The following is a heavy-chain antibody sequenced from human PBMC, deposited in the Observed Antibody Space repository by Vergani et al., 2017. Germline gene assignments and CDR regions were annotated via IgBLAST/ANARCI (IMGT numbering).Heavy chain of an antibody. CDR3: ARGGGYFTFDY. CDR2: ISSSSSTI. Sequence: EVQLLESGGGLVQPGGSLRLSCAASGFTFSSYSMNWVRQAPGKGLEWVSYISSSSSTIYYADSVKGRFTISRDNANNSLYLQMNSLRAEDTAVYYCARGGGYFTFDYWDQGTLVTVSS. CDR1: GFTFSSYS. V-gene: IGHV3-48*01. J-gene: IGHJ4*02. D-gene: IGHD5-12*01.